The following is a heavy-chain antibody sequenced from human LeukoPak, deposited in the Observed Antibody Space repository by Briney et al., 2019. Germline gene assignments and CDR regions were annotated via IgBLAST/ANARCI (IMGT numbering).Heavy chain of an antibody. CDR3: ARKDGGRDGMDV. D-gene: IGHD4-23*01. J-gene: IGHJ6*02. CDR2: LNPNTLVT. V-gene: IGHV1-2*02. CDR1: GYTFTDYY. Sequence: ASVKVSCKASGYTFTDYYMHWVRQAPGQGLEWMGWLNPNTLVTKFAQHFQGRVSMTWDTSISTGYMDLHSLTSDDTAVYYCARKDGGRDGMDVWGQGTTVTVSS.